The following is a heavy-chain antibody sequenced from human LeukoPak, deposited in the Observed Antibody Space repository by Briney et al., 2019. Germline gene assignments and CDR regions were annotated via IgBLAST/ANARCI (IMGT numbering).Heavy chain of an antibody. Sequence: PSETLSLTCTVSGGSISSYYWSWIRQPPGKGLEWIGYIYYSGSTNYNPSLKRRVTISVDTCKNQFSLKLSSVTAADTAVYYCARDLVAAAPHNDAFDIWGQGTMVTVSS. CDR3: ARDLVAAAPHNDAFDI. D-gene: IGHD6-13*01. V-gene: IGHV4-59*01. CDR1: GGSISSYY. J-gene: IGHJ3*02. CDR2: IYYSGST.